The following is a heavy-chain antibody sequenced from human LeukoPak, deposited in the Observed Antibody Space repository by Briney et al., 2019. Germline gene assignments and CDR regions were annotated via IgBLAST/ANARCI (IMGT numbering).Heavy chain of an antibody. D-gene: IGHD3-22*01. Sequence: SETLSLTCTVSGGSISSYCWSWIRQPPGKGLEWIGRIYTSGSTNYNPSLKSRVTISVDTSKNQFSLKLSFVTAADTAVYYCARRRTYYDSSGYLNWFDPWGQGTLVTVSS. CDR1: GGSISSYC. CDR3: ARRRTYYDSSGYLNWFDP. CDR2: IYTSGST. J-gene: IGHJ5*02. V-gene: IGHV4-4*08.